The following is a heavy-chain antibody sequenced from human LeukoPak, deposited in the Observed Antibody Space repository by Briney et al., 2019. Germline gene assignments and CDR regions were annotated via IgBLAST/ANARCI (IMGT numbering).Heavy chain of an antibody. D-gene: IGHD2-15*01. CDR3: AKDCNGGNCYIDY. V-gene: IGHV3-30*07. J-gene: IGHJ4*02. CDR2: ISYDGSNK. Sequence: PGGSLRLSCAASGFTFSSYAMHWVRQAPGKGLEWVAVISYDGSNKYYADSVKGRFTISSDNSKNTLYLQMNSLRAEDTAIYYCAKDCNGGNCYIDYWGQGTLVTVAS. CDR1: GFTFSSYA.